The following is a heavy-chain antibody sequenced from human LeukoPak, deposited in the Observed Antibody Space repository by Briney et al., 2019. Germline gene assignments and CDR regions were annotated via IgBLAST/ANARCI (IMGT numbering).Heavy chain of an antibody. Sequence: GGSLRLSCAASGFTFDDYGMSWVRQAPGKGLEWVSGINWNGGSTGYADSVKGRFTISRDNAKNSLYLQMNSLRAEDTALYYCARAQSPTSYCSGGSCYLVAVYYYYMDVWGKGTTVTVSS. J-gene: IGHJ6*03. D-gene: IGHD2-15*01. CDR2: INWNGGST. CDR3: ARAQSPTSYCSGGSCYLVAVYYYYMDV. CDR1: GFTFDDYG. V-gene: IGHV3-20*04.